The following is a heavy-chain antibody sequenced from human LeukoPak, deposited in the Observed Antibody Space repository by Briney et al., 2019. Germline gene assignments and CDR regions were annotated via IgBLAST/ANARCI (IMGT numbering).Heavy chain of an antibody. CDR1: GFTFSGSW. CDR2: MNQDGSAK. V-gene: IGHV3-7*01. CDR3: ATYTHWVAGDV. Sequence: GGSLRLSCAATGFTFSGSWMSWVRQAPGKGLEWVANMNQDGSAKGYVDSVKGRFPIFRDNARNSLYLQMSSLRPEDTAVYYCATYTHWVAGDVWGQGTTVTVSS. D-gene: IGHD3-16*01. J-gene: IGHJ6*02.